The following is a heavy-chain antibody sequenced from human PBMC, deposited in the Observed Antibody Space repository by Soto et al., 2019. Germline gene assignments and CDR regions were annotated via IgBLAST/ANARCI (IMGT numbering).Heavy chain of an antibody. V-gene: IGHV1-18*01. D-gene: IGHD2-15*01. CDR2: ISAYNGNT. CDR3: ARVTTPSFPQFFDY. Sequence: ASVKVSCKASGYTFTSYGISWVRQAPGQGLEWMGWISAYNGNTNYAQKLQGRVTMTTDTSTSTAYMELRSLRSDDTAVYYCARVTTPSFPQFFDYWGQGTLVTVSS. J-gene: IGHJ4*02. CDR1: GYTFTSYG.